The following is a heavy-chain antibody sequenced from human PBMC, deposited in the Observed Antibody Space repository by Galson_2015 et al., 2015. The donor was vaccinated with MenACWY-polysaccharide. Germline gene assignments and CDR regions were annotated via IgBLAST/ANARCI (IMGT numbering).Heavy chain of an antibody. J-gene: IGHJ3*02. Sequence: SLRLSCAASGFTFSSYGMYWVRQAPGKGLEWVAVIWYDGSNKYYADSVKGRFTISRDNSKNTLYLQMNSLRAEDTAGYYCAAQGGFHDAFDIWGQGTMVTVSS. D-gene: IGHD3-10*01. CDR2: IWYDGSNK. CDR1: GFTFSSYG. V-gene: IGHV3-33*07. CDR3: AAQGGFHDAFDI.